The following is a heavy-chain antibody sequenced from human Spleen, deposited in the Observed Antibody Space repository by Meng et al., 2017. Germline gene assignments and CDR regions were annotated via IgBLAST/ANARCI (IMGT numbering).Heavy chain of an antibody. Sequence: VPLQRVGGGLLKPSGNLSPTCVVSGGYLSDYYWSWIRQPPGKGLEWIGEINHSGSTNYNPSLESRATISVDTSQNNLSLKLSSVTAADSAVYYCARGPTTMAHDFDYWGQGTLVTVSS. J-gene: IGHJ4*02. CDR1: GGYLSDYY. D-gene: IGHD4-11*01. V-gene: IGHV4-34*01. CDR3: ARGPTTMAHDFDY. CDR2: INHSGST.